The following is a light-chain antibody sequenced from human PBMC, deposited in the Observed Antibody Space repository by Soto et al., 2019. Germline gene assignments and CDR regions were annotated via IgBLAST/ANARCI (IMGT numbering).Light chain of an antibody. J-gene: IGLJ2*01. CDR2: EVS. Sequence: QYALTQPPSASVSPGQSVTISCTGTSSDVGGYNYVSWYQQHPGKAPKLMIYEVSKRPSGVPDRFSGSKSGNTASLTVSGLQAEDEADYYCSSYAGSNILVVFGGGTKLTVL. CDR3: SSYAGSNILVV. V-gene: IGLV2-8*01. CDR1: SSDVGGYNY.